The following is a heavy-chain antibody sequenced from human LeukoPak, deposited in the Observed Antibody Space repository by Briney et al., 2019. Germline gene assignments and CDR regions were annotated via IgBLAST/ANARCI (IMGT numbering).Heavy chain of an antibody. D-gene: IGHD3-16*01. CDR3: AREKRGGYYFDS. CDR1: GGSISSGSYY. Sequence: SETLSLTCTVSGGSISSGSYYWSWIRQPAGKGLEWIVRIYTSGSTNYNPSLKSRVTISVDTSKNQFSLKLSSVTAADTAVYYCAREKRGGYYFDSWGQGTLVTVSS. CDR2: IYTSGST. J-gene: IGHJ4*02. V-gene: IGHV4-61*02.